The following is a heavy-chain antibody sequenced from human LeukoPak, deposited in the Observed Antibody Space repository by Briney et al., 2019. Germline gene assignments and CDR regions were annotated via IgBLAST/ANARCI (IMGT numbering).Heavy chain of an antibody. Sequence: PGGSLRLSCAASGFTFSSYDMHWVRQATGKGLEWVSAIGTAGDTYYPGSVKGRFTISRENAKNSLYLQMNSLRAGDTAVYYCARGGWYSSGWYSWYHFDYWGQGTLVTVSS. D-gene: IGHD6-19*01. CDR2: IGTAGDT. V-gene: IGHV3-13*01. CDR1: GFTFSSYD. CDR3: ARGGWYSSGWYSWYHFDY. J-gene: IGHJ4*02.